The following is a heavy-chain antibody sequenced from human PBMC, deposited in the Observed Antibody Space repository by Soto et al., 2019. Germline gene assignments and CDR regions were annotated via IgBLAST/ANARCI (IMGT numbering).Heavy chain of an antibody. CDR2: MYNSGSA. CDR3: ARHGAIYSNSWYDFDY. D-gene: IGHD5-18*01. CDR1: GRSLSSYY. V-gene: IGHV4-59*08. Sequence: SETLSLTCTVSGRSLSSYYWSWIRQPPGKGLEWVGYMYNSGSANYNPSLKSRVTISVDMSQNQFSLKLTSVTAADTAVYYCARHGAIYSNSWYDFDYWGQGTLVT. J-gene: IGHJ4*02.